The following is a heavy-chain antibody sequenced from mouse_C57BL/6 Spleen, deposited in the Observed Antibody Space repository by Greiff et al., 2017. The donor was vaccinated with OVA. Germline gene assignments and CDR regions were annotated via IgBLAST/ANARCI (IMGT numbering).Heavy chain of an antibody. CDR1: GFSLTSYG. CDR2: IWSGGST. Sequence: VKLQESGPGLVQPSQSLSITCTVSGFSLTSYGVHWVRQSPGKGLEWLGVIWSGGSTDYNAAFISRLGISKDNSKSQVFFKMNSLQADDTAIYYCDSPGGDGDYYAMDYWGQGTSVTVSS. J-gene: IGHJ4*01. CDR3: DSPGGDGDYYAMDY. V-gene: IGHV2-2*01.